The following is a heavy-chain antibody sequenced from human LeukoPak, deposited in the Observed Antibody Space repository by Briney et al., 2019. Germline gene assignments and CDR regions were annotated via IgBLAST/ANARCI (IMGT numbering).Heavy chain of an antibody. Sequence: ASVKVSCKASGYTFTSYAMHWVRQAPGQRLEWMGWINAGNGNTKYSQKFQGRVTITRDTSASTAYMELSSLRSEDTAVYYCARDLRYFNGFDIWGQGTMVTVSS. V-gene: IGHV1-3*01. CDR3: ARDLRYFNGFDI. D-gene: IGHD3-9*01. CDR2: INAGNGNT. J-gene: IGHJ3*02. CDR1: GYTFTSYA.